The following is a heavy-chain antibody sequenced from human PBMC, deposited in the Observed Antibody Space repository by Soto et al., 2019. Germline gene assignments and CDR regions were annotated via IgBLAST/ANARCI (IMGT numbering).Heavy chain of an antibody. Sequence: QVQLVQSGAEVKKPGASVKVSCKTSGYTFTNYYLHWVRQAPGQGLEWMGILNSRGGSTTYAQKFQGRVSMTSDTSTNTLNVELSGMRSEDTAVYYCARDGIAVAGTFPDLYSDYGMDVWGQGTTVTVSS. CDR3: ARDGIAVAGTFPDLYSDYGMDV. V-gene: IGHV1-46*01. D-gene: IGHD6-19*01. CDR1: GYTFTNYY. CDR2: LNSRGGST. J-gene: IGHJ6*02.